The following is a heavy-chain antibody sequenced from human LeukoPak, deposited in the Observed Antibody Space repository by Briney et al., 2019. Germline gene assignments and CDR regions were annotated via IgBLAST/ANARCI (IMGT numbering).Heavy chain of an antibody. J-gene: IGHJ4*02. V-gene: IGHV3-11*04. Sequence: GGSLRLSCAASGFTFSDYFMTWIRQAPGKGLEWVSYISSSGSTIYYADSVKGRFTISRDNAKNSLYLQMNSLRAEDTAVYYCARGKLSFKPAGFDYWGQGTLVTVSS. CDR3: ARGKLSFKPAGFDY. CDR2: ISSSGSTI. CDR1: GFTFSDYF. D-gene: IGHD1-7*01.